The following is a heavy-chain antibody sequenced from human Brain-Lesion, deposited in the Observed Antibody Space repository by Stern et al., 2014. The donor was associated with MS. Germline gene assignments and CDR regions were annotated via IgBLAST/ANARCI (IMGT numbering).Heavy chain of an antibody. CDR2: IKQDGSEK. CDR3: ARGRDYFGP. Sequence: EVQLVESGGDLAQPGGSLRLSCAASGLSFSDYWMSWVRQAPGKGLEWVAYIKQDGSEKYYLDSVKGRFTISRDNTKNSLSLQMNSLRAEDTAFYYCARGRDYFGPWGQGTLVTVSS. CDR1: GLSFSDYW. V-gene: IGHV3-7*01. J-gene: IGHJ4*02.